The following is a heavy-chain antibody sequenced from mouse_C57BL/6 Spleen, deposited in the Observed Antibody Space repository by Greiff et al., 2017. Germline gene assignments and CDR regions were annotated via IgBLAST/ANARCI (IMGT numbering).Heavy chain of an antibody. CDR3: ARSYGYYDHYYAMDY. D-gene: IGHD2-3*01. CDR2: IYPSDSET. CDR1: GYTFTSYW. J-gene: IGHJ4*01. V-gene: IGHV1-61*01. Sequence: QVQLQQPGAELVRPGSSVKLSCKASGYTFTSYWMDWVKQRPGQGLEWIGNIYPSDSETHYNQKFKDKATLTVDKSSSTAYMQLSSLTSEDSAVYYFARSYGYYDHYYAMDYWGQGTSVTVSS.